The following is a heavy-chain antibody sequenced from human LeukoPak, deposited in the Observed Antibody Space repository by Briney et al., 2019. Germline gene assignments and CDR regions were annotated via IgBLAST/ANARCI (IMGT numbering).Heavy chain of an antibody. CDR2: INHSGST. CDR1: GGSFSGYY. V-gene: IGHV4-34*01. J-gene: IGHJ4*02. CDR3: ARGRGSGWYGYTHPFLDY. Sequence: TSETLSLTCAVYGGSFSGYYWSWIRQPPGKGLEWIGEINHSGSTNYNPSLKSRVTISVDTSKNQFSLKLSSVTAADTAVYYCARGRGSGWYGYTHPFLDYWGQGTLVTVSS. D-gene: IGHD6-19*01.